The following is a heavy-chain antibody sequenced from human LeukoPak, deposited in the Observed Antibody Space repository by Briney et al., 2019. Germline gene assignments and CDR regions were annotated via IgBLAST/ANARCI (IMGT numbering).Heavy chain of an antibody. CDR2: TSTFSGLT. CDR1: RFVLTRYG. J-gene: IGHJ4*02. D-gene: IGHD6-13*01. Sequence: ASVKVSCKASRFVLTRYGITWVRQAPGQNLEWVGWTSTFSGLTNYAEKVQDRVTMTTDTDTGTAYLEMRSLRFDDTAVYYCARAGSSSWTATFDYWGQGTLLTVAS. CDR3: ARAGSSSWTATFDY. V-gene: IGHV1-18*01.